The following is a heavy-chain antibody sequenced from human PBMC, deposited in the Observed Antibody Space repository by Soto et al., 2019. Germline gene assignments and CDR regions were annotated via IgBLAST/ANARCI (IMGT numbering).Heavy chain of an antibody. Sequence: EVQLLESGGGLVQPGESLRLACAASGFIFSDYGMSWVRQAPGKGLEWVSAISGSGGDTYYADSVKGRFTISRDNAKNTLFLHIVSLRAEGTAVYYCAKRGDNGAYFDYWGQGTLVTVS. CDR2: ISGSGGDT. J-gene: IGHJ4*02. CDR1: GFIFSDYG. D-gene: IGHD2-21*02. CDR3: AKRGDNGAYFDY. V-gene: IGHV3-23*01.